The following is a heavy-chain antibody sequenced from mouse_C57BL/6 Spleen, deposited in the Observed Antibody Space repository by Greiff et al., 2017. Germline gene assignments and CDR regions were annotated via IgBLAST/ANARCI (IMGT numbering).Heavy chain of an antibody. J-gene: IGHJ3*01. D-gene: IGHD1-1*01. CDR2: IDPEDGDT. V-gene: IGHV14-1*01. Sequence: VQLQQSGAELVRPGASVKLSCTASGFNIKDYYMHWVKQRPEQGLEWIGRIDPEDGDTEYAPKLQGKATMTADTSSNTAYLQLSSLTSEDTAVYYCTTDYYDGSSYPAWFAYWGQGTLVTVSA. CDR1: GFNIKDYY. CDR3: TTDYYDGSSYPAWFAY.